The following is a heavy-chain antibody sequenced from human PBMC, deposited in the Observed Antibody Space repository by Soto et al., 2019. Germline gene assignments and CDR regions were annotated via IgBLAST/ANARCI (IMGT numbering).Heavy chain of an antibody. CDR2: INPSGGST. V-gene: IGHV1-46*01. CDR3: ARGFPPLYYDFWSGYFAPSKYYGMDV. D-gene: IGHD3-3*01. J-gene: IGHJ6*02. CDR1: GFTLTSYY. Sequence: ASVKASSKASGFTLTSYYMHWVRQAPGQGLEWMGIINPSGGSTSYAQKFQGRVTMTRDTSTSTVYMELSSLRSEDMAVYYCARGFPPLYYDFWSGYFAPSKYYGMDVWGQGTTVTAP.